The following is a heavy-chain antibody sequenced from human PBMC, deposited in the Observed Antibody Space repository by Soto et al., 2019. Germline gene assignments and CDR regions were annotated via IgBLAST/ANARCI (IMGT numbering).Heavy chain of an antibody. D-gene: IGHD5-12*01. J-gene: IGHJ6*02. CDR1: GGTFGSNG. Sequence: QVQLVQSGAEVKKPGSSVKVSCKASGGTFGSNGITWARQAPGQGIEWMGAIIPIFGTTNYAQMFQGRVTITADESTSTAYMELSSLSAEDTAVYYCARGTAYSGYALHYKYYYGMDVWGQGTTVTVSS. CDR2: IIPIFGTT. V-gene: IGHV1-69*01. CDR3: ARGTAYSGYALHYKYYYGMDV.